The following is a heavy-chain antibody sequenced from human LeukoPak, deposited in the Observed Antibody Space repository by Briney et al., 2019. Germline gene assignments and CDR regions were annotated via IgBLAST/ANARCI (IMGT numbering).Heavy chain of an antibody. J-gene: IGHJ5*02. V-gene: IGHV4-38-2*01. Sequence: SETLSLTCAVSGYSISSGYYWGWIRQPPGKGLEWIGYIYYSGSTYYNPSLKSRVTISVDTSKNQFSLKLNSVTAADTAVYYCARLEAGGAARHFMFDPWGQGTLVTVSS. CDR3: ARLEAGGAARHFMFDP. CDR2: IYYSGST. D-gene: IGHD6-6*01. CDR1: GYSISSGYY.